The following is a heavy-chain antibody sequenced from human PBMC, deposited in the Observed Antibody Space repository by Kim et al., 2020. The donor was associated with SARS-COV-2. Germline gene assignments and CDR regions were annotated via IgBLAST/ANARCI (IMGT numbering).Heavy chain of an antibody. D-gene: IGHD6-13*01. CDR2: ISSSSSYI. Sequence: GGSLRPSCAASGFTFSSHSMNWVRQAPGKGLEWVLSISSSSSYIYYADSVKGRFTISRDNAKNSLYLQMNSLRAEDTAVYYCARDSAPRPIIAAAARDYYYYYGMDVWGQGTTVTISS. J-gene: IGHJ6*02. V-gene: IGHV3-21*04. CDR3: ARDSAPRPIIAAAARDYYYYYGMDV. CDR1: GFTFSSHS.